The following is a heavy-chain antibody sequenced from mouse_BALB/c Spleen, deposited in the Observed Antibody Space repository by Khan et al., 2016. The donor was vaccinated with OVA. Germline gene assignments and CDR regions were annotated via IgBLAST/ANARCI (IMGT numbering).Heavy chain of an antibody. CDR1: GYSITSDYA. CDR2: LNYSGGY. J-gene: IGHJ3*01. Sequence: VQLLETGPGLVKPSQSLSLTRPVSGYSITSDYAWHWIRQFSGNKLVCLGYLNYSGGYSYLPSLKSRIPITRDTSMNQFFLQLNSVTTEDSATYYCARWFTYWGQGTLVTVS. CDR3: ARWFTY. V-gene: IGHV3-2*02.